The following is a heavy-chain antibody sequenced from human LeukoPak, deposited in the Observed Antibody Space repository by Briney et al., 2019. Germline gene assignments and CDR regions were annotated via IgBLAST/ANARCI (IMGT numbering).Heavy chain of an antibody. CDR3: AGQARGPVVTNIFDY. CDR2: FYPGDSDV. CDR1: GYSFDSFW. D-gene: IGHD2-21*02. V-gene: IGHV5-51*01. Sequence: GESLKISCKGSGYSFDSFWIGWVRQMPGKGLEWMGIFYPGDSDVRYSPSFQGQVTISVDKSITTAYLQRSSLKASDTAMYYCAGQARGPVVTNIFDYWGQGTLVTVSS. J-gene: IGHJ4*02.